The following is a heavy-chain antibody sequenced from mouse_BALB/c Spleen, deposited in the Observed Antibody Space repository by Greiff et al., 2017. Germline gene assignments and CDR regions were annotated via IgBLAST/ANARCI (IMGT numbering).Heavy chain of an antibody. D-gene: IGHD2-10*01. V-gene: IGHV1S81*02. CDR3: ATAYYGNYGGY. Sequence: QVQLQQPGAELVKPGASVKLSCKASGYTFTSYWMHWVKQRPGQGLEWIGEINPSNGRTNYNEKFKSKATLTVDKSSSTAYMQLSSLTSEDSAVYYCATAYYGNYGGYWGQGTTLTVSS. CDR1: GYTFTSYW. J-gene: IGHJ2*01. CDR2: INPSNGRT.